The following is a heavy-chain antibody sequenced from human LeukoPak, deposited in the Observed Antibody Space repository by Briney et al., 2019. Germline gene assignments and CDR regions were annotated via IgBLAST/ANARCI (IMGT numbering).Heavy chain of an antibody. Sequence: GGSLRLSCAASGFTFSSYGMHWVRQPPGKGLEWISYISSSSSYTDYADSVTGRFTISRDNAQNALFLQMDSLRVEDTAVYYCAAGTAADYWGQGTRVTVS. J-gene: IGHJ4*02. D-gene: IGHD6-13*01. CDR3: AAGTAADY. CDR1: GFTFSSYG. CDR2: ISSSSSYT. V-gene: IGHV3-21*05.